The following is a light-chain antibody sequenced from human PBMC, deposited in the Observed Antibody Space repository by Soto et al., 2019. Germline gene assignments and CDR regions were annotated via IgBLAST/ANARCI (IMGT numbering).Light chain of an antibody. CDR2: GAS. CDR3: QQFYTWPVT. J-gene: IGKJ4*01. V-gene: IGKV3-15*01. CDR1: QNVYTN. Sequence: IVMAHSPATLSGSPGGIVTFSFRASQNVYTNLAWYQHKPGQAPRLLISGASTGATGIPARFSGSGSGTEFTLTINSLQSEDFAVYYCQQFYTWPVTFGGGTKVDIK.